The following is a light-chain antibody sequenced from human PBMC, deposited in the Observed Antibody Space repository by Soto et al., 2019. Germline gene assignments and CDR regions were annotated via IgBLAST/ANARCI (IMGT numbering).Light chain of an antibody. CDR1: SSVVV. CDR2: YVT. V-gene: IGLV2-11*01. Sequence: QSALTQPRSVSGSPGQSVTISCIGTSSVVVSWYQQHPDKAPKLIIYYVTQRPSGVPDRFSASKSGNTASLTISGLQAEDEADYYCCSSAGGFTWVFGGGTKLTVL. CDR3: CSSAGGFTWV. J-gene: IGLJ3*02.